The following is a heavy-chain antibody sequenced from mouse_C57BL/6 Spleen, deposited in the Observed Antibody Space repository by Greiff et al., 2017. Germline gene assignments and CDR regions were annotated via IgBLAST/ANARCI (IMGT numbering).Heavy chain of an antibody. V-gene: IGHV1-9*01. J-gene: IGHJ3*01. CDR1: GYTFTGYW. Sequence: QVQLQQSGAELMKPGASVKLSCKATGYTFTGYWIEWVKQRPGHGLEWIGEILPGRGSTNYNEKFKGKATVTADTSSNTAYMPLSSLTTEDSAIYYCARSYDGYPYWGQGTLVTVSA. CDR3: ARSYDGYPY. CDR2: ILPGRGST. D-gene: IGHD2-3*01.